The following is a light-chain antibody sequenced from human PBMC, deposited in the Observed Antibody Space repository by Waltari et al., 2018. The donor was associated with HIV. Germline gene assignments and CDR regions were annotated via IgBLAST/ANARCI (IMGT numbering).Light chain of an antibody. CDR3: QQSYSTPLT. CDR1: QTVKTY. Sequence: DIQMTQSPSSLSASIGGRVTITCRPSQTVKTYLNWYLQKPGKAPSLLIHGKSTLQSGVPSRFSGTGSGTHFTLTINDLQPEDCGIYYCQQSYSTPLTFGGGT. V-gene: IGKV1-39*01. J-gene: IGKJ4*01. CDR2: GKS.